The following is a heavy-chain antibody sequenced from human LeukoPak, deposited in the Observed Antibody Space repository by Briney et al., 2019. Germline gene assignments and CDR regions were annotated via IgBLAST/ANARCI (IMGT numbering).Heavy chain of an antibody. CDR3: AREGRQERGYLGY. Sequence: PGRSLRLSCAASGFTFSSYGMHWVRQAPGKGLEWVAFIRYDGSNKYYADSVKGRFTISRDNSKNTLYLQMNSLRAEDTAVYYCAREGRQERGYLGYWGQGTLVTVSS. CDR2: IRYDGSNK. D-gene: IGHD1-1*01. CDR1: GFTFSSYG. J-gene: IGHJ4*02. V-gene: IGHV3-33*01.